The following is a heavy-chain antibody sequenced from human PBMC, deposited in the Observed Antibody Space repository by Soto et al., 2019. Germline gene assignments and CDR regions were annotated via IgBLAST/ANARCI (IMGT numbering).Heavy chain of an antibody. CDR3: SRATKPWWEAAAGATPHYYYYGMDV. J-gene: IGHJ6*02. CDR2: IIPIFGTA. CDR1: GGTFSSYA. D-gene: IGHD6-13*01. V-gene: IGHV1-69*12. Sequence: QVQLVQSGAEVKKPGSSVKVSCKASGGTFSSYAISWVRQAPGQGLEWMGGIIPIFGTANYAQKFQGRVTMTADEYTTTAYMVLRSRRSEDTAVYYCSRATKPWWEAAAGATPHYYYYGMDVWGQGTTVTFSS.